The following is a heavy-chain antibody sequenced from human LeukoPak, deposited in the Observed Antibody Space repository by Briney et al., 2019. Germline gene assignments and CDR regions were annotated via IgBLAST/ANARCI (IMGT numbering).Heavy chain of an antibody. CDR1: GGSISSYY. Sequence: SETLSLTCTVSGGSISSYYWSWIRQPPGQGLEWIGHIYYRGSTNYNPFLKSRVTISVDTSKNQFSLKLGSVTAADTAVYYCARYGSRIVFGVVAARAWFDPWGQGTLVTVSS. CDR3: ARYGSRIVFGVVAARAWFDP. D-gene: IGHD2-15*01. J-gene: IGHJ5*02. CDR2: IYYRGST. V-gene: IGHV4-59*08.